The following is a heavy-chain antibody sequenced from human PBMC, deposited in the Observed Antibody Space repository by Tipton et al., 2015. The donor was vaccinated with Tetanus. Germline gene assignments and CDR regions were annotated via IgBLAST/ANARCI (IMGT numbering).Heavy chain of an antibody. D-gene: IGHD2-15*01. CDR2: IIPIFGTA. CDR1: GGTFSSYA. CDR3: ASGLDIVVVVAGYYYGMDV. V-gene: IGHV1-69*01. J-gene: IGHJ6*02. Sequence: QVQLVQSGAEVKKPGSSVKVSCKASGGTFSSYAISWVRQAPGQGLEWMGGIIPIFGTANYAQKFQGRVTITADESTSTAYMELSSLRSEDTAVYYCASGLDIVVVVAGYYYGMDVWGQGTTVTVSS.